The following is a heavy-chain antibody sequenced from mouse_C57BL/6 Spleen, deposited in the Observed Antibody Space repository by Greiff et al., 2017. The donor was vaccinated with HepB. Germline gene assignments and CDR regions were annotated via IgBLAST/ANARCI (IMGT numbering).Heavy chain of an antibody. V-gene: IGHV1-4*01. CDR2: INPSSGYT. Sequence: QVQLQQSGAELARPGASVKMSCKASGYTFTSYTMHWVKQRPGQGLEWIGYINPSSGYTKYNQKFKDKATLTADKSSSTAYMQLSSLTSEDSAVYYCARVGYGYDGPQAMDYWGQGTSVTVSS. D-gene: IGHD2-2*01. CDR1: GYTFTSYT. J-gene: IGHJ4*01. CDR3: ARVGYGYDGPQAMDY.